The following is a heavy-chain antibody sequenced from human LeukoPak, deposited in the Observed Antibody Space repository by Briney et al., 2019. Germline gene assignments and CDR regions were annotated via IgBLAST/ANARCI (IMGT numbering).Heavy chain of an antibody. D-gene: IGHD3-9*01. CDR3: ARHDYDLLTGYTINWFDP. Sequence: SETLSLTCTVSGGFISSGTHYWGWVRQPPGKGLEWIGSIFYRGTTFYSPSLKSRVTVSIDTSKNQFSLKLNSVTAADTAVYYCARHDYDLLTGYTINWFDPWGQGTLVTVSS. CDR1: GGFISSGTHY. CDR2: IFYRGTT. V-gene: IGHV4-39*01. J-gene: IGHJ5*02.